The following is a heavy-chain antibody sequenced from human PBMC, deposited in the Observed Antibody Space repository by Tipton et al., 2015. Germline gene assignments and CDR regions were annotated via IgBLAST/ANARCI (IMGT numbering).Heavy chain of an antibody. D-gene: IGHD3-10*01. CDR2: ISGGGATT. CDR3: VRDWHASGRSY. Sequence: AVSGFTLRNYAMSWVRQAPGKGLEWVSSISGGGATTFYADSVRGRFTISRDNAEKSLYLQMDSLRDEDTAVYYCVRDWHASGRSYWGQGALVTVSS. CDR1: GFTLRNYA. V-gene: IGHV3-23*01. J-gene: IGHJ4*02.